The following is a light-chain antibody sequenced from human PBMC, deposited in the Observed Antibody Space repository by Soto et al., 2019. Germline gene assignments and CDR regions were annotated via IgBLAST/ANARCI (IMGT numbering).Light chain of an antibody. V-gene: IGLV2-8*01. CDR1: SSDVGAYNY. CDR3: TSYAANNNLV. Sequence: QSALTQPPSASGSPGQSVTISCTGTSSDVGAYNYVSWHQQHPGKAPKLIIYEVNNRPSGVPDRFSGSKSGNTASLTVSRIQAEGEADYYCTSYAANNNLVFGGGTKLTVL. CDR2: EVN. J-gene: IGLJ3*02.